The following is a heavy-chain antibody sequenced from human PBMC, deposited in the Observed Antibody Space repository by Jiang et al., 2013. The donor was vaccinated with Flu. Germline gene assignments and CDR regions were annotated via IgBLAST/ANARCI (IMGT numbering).Heavy chain of an antibody. J-gene: IGHJ4*02. Sequence: SGAEVEKPGASVKVSCKASGYTFTDYQMHWVRQAPGQGLEWMGWIDPNTGGSSCAQKFQGWVTMTRDTSINTAYMGLIRLTSDDTAVYYCARGRGGVAAHYFDYWGQGTLVTV. V-gene: IGHV1-2*04. CDR2: IDPNTGGS. D-gene: IGHD3-10*01. CDR3: ARGRGGVAAHYFDY. CDR1: GYTFTDYQ.